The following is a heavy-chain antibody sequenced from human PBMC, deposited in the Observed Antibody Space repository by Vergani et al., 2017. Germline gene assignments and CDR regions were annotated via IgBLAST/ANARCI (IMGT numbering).Heavy chain of an antibody. CDR2: VSHSGST. CDR3: VRDAINYDVLTGYYIGLDS. Sequence: QVQLQESGPGLVQPAETLSLTCVVSNSSINSNYYWGWIRQSPGKRLEWLGSVSHSGSTFSNPSLKSRVTISVDKSKKLISLILNSVTAADTAVYYCVRDAINYDVLTGYYIGLDSWGQGTLVTVSS. CDR1: NSSINSNYY. V-gene: IGHV4-38-2*01. D-gene: IGHD3-9*01. J-gene: IGHJ4*02.